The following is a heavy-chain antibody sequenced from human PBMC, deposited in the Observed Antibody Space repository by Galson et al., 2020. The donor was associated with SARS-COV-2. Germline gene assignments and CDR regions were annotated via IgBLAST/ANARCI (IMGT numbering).Heavy chain of an antibody. J-gene: IGHJ4*01. Sequence: GGSLRLSCAASGFTFSSYGMHWVRQAPGKGLEWVAFIRYDGSKKYYADSVKGRFTISRDNSKNTLYLQMNSLRAEDTAVYYCAKDQWHIVVVPAAIPFDDWGHGTLGTV. D-gene: IGHD2-2*01. CDR2: IRYDGSKK. CDR1: GFTFSSYG. CDR3: AKDQWHIVVVPAAIPFDD. V-gene: IGHV3-30*02.